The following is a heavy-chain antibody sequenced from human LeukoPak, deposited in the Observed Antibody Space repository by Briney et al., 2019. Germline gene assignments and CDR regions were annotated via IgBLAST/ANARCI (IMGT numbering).Heavy chain of an antibody. Sequence: ASVKVSCKASGYTFTSYYMHWVRQAPGEGLEWMGIINPTGGSTSYAQKFQGRVTMTRDTSTSTVYMELSSLRSEDTAVYYCAREPFSSGWDYWGQGTLVTVSS. CDR1: GYTFTSYY. CDR3: AREPFSSGWDY. J-gene: IGHJ4*02. D-gene: IGHD6-19*01. CDR2: INPTGGST. V-gene: IGHV1-46*01.